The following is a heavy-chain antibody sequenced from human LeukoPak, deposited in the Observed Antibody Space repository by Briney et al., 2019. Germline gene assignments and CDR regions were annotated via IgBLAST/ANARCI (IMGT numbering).Heavy chain of an antibody. CDR2: INPNSGGT. D-gene: IGHD7-27*01. J-gene: IGHJ4*02. V-gene: IGHV1-2*02. CDR3: ARDPGDMGYFDY. Sequence: GASVKVSCKASGYTFTGYYMHWVRQASGQGLEWMGWINPNSGGTNYAQKFQGRVTMTRDTSISTAYMELSRLRSDDTAVYYCARDPGDMGYFDYWGQGTLATVSS. CDR1: GYTFTGYY.